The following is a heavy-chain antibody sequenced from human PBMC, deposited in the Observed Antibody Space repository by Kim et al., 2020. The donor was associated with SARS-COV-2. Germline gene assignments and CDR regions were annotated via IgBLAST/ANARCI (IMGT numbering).Heavy chain of an antibody. CDR2: INHSGST. J-gene: IGHJ4*02. CDR3: ARGPPSGWYFDY. D-gene: IGHD6-19*01. V-gene: IGHV4-34*01. CDR1: GGSFSGYY. Sequence: SETLSLTCAVYGGSFSGYYWSWIRQPPGKGLEWIGEINHSGSTNYNPSLKSRVTISVDTSKNQFSLKLSSVTAADTAVYYCARGPPSGWYFDYWGQGTLVTVSS.